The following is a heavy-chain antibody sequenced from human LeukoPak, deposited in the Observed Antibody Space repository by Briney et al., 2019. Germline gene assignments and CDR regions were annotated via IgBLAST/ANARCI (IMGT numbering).Heavy chain of an antibody. D-gene: IGHD3-22*01. CDR2: IYYSGST. CDR1: RGSISSYY. V-gene: IGHV4-59*01. CDR3: ARVRVSSGSHPWYFDY. J-gene: IGHJ4*02. Sequence: SETLSLTCTVSRGSISSYYWSWIRQPPGQGLEWVGYIYYSGSTDYNPSLKSRVNISVDTSKNQFSLKLSSVTAADTAVYYCARVRVSSGSHPWYFDYWGQGTLVTVSS.